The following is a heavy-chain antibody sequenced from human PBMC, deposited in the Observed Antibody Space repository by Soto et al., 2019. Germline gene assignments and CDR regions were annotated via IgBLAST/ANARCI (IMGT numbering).Heavy chain of an antibody. J-gene: IGHJ3*02. CDR2: ISAYNGNT. V-gene: IGHV1-18*01. CDR3: ARWTLTSPPDDYGDYGTDAFDI. CDR1: GYTFTSYG. D-gene: IGHD4-17*01. Sequence: QVQLVQSGAEVKKPGASVKVSCKASGYTFTSYGISWVRQAPGQGLEWMGWISAYNGNTNYAQKRQGRVTMTTDTSTSTAYMELRSLRSDDTAVYYCARWTLTSPPDDYGDYGTDAFDIWGQGTMVTVSS.